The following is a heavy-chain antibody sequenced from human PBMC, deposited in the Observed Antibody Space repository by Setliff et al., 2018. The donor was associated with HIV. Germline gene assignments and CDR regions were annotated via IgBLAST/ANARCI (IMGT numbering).Heavy chain of an antibody. CDR1: GTSFSDHY. D-gene: IGHD2-21*02. V-gene: IGHV4-34*01. J-gene: IGHJ4*02. CDR3: VRWYYCVSGACYRADY. Sequence: SETLSLTCSVYGTSFSDHYWSWVRQSPGKGLEWIGEMNQSGTTNYNPSLKSRVTMSIDTSERQFSLKLTSVTAADTAVYYCVRWYYCVSGACYRADYWGQGTMVTVSS. CDR2: MNQSGTT.